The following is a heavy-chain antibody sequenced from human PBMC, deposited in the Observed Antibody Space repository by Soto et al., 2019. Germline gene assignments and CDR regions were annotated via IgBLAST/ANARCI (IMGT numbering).Heavy chain of an antibody. J-gene: IGHJ4*02. D-gene: IGHD2-2*02. Sequence: EVQLVESGGDLVKPGGSLSLSCAASGFTFSSAWMNWVRQAPGKGLEWVGRIKNRASGGTTDYAAPVKDRFTISRDDSKNTPYLQMDSMITEDTAVYYCTLHLIPKFHWGQGILITVS. CDR1: GFTFSSAW. CDR3: TLHLIPKFH. CDR2: IKNRASGGTT. V-gene: IGHV3-15*07.